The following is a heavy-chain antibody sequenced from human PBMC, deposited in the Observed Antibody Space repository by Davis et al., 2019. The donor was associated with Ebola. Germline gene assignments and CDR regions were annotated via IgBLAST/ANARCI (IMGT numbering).Heavy chain of an antibody. V-gene: IGHV3-23*01. Sequence: GESLKISCAASGFSLRSCAMSWVRQAPGKGLEWVSGIGSDSGTHYAHSVKGRFTISRDNSENTLYLQMNSLRPEDTALYYCTRDDFGTIDYWGPGILVTVSS. CDR3: TRDDFGTIDY. CDR1: GFSLRSCA. D-gene: IGHD4-17*01. CDR2: IGSDSGT. J-gene: IGHJ4*02.